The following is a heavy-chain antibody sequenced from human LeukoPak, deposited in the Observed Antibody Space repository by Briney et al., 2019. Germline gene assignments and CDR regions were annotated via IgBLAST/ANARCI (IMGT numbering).Heavy chain of an antibody. D-gene: IGHD3-22*01. CDR1: GFTFSGYA. CDR3: AKGWFAYYYDSSGYYYGYFDY. CDR2: IWYDGSNK. Sequence: GGSLRLSCSASGFTFSGYAMHWVRQAPGKGLEWVAVIWYDGSNKYYADSVKGRFTISRDNSKNTLYLQMNSLRAEDTAVYYCAKGWFAYYYDSSGYYYGYFDYWGQGTLVTVSS. J-gene: IGHJ4*02. V-gene: IGHV3-33*06.